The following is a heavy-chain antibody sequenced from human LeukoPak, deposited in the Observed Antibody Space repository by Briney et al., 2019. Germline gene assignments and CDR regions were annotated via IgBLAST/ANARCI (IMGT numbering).Heavy chain of an antibody. J-gene: IGHJ3*02. CDR1: GGSISSYY. CDR3: ARRTTSGVDAFDI. CDR2: IYHSGST. D-gene: IGHD1-1*01. V-gene: IGHV4-59*08. Sequence: SETLSLTCTVSGGSISSYYWSWIRQPPGKGLDWIGSIYHSGSTYYNPSLKSRVTISVDTSKNQFSLKLSSVTAADTAVYYCARRTTSGVDAFDIWGQGTMVTLSS.